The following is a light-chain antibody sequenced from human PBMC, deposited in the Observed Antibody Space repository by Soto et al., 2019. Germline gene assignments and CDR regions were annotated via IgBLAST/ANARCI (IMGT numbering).Light chain of an antibody. V-gene: IGKV3-15*01. J-gene: IGKJ4*01. CDR1: QSVRTT. Sequence: EIVLTQSPGTLSLSPGETVTLSCRASQSVRTTSLAWYQQRRGQAPRLLIYGTSTRATGIPARFSGSGSGTEFTLTISSLQSEDFAVYHCQQYYNWPLTFGGGTKVDIK. CDR2: GTS. CDR3: QQYYNWPLT.